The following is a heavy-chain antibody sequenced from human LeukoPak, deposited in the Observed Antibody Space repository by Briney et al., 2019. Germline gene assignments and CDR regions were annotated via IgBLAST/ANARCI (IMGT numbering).Heavy chain of an antibody. Sequence: GSLRLSCAASGFTFSSYGMHWVRQAPGKGLEWVAVIWYDGSNKYYADSVKGRFTISRDNSKNTLYLQMNSLRAEDTAVYYCAKDQSGSSYYFDYWGQGTLVTVSS. J-gene: IGHJ4*02. CDR2: IWYDGSNK. CDR1: GFTFSSYG. D-gene: IGHD1-26*01. CDR3: AKDQSGSSYYFDY. V-gene: IGHV3-33*06.